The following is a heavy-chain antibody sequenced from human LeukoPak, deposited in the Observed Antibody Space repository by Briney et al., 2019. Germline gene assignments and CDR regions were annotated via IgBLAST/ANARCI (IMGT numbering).Heavy chain of an antibody. D-gene: IGHD5-18*01. Sequence: GGSLRLSCAASGFTFSSYGMHWVRQAPGKGLEWVAVISYDGSNKYYADSVKGRFTISRDNSKSTLYLQMNSLRAEDTAVYYCASADTAMVTRAWGQGTLVTVSS. J-gene: IGHJ5*02. V-gene: IGHV3-30*03. CDR3: ASADTAMVTRA. CDR1: GFTFSSYG. CDR2: ISYDGSNK.